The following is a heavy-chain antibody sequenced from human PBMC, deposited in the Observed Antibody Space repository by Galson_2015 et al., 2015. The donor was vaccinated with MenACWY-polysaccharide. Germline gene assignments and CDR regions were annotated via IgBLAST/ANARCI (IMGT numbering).Heavy chain of an antibody. V-gene: IGHV3-7*01. CDR1: GFTFSSYW. CDR2: IKQDGSEK. Sequence: SLRLSCAASGFTFSSYWMSWVRQAPGKGLEWVANIKQDGSEKYYVDSVKGRFTISRDNAKNSLYLQMNSLRAEDTAVYYCASQPQGIRCSSTSCKSIARAFDIWGQGTMVTVSS. J-gene: IGHJ3*02. CDR3: ASQPQGIRCSSTSCKSIARAFDI. D-gene: IGHD2-2*01.